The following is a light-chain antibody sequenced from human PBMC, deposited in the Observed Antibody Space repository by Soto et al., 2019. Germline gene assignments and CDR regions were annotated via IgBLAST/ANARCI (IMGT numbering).Light chain of an antibody. Sequence: DIQMTQSPSTLSASIGDRVTITCRASQSIGSWVAWYQQKPGTAPKLLISDASSLESGVPPRFSGSGSGTEFTLTISSLQPDDFATYYCQQYNTFSPWAFGQGTKVDIK. CDR3: QQYNTFSPWA. CDR2: DAS. J-gene: IGKJ1*01. CDR1: QSIGSW. V-gene: IGKV1-5*01.